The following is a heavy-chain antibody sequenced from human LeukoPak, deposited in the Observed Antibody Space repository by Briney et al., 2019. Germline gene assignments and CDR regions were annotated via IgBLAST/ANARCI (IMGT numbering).Heavy chain of an antibody. CDR2: FSYSGST. Sequence: SETLSLTCTVSGASVSSYYWSRIRQPPGKGPEWIGYFSYSGSTNYNPSLKSRVTISVDTSKNQFSLNLSSVTAADTAVYYCARGPLDSGYTYFDYWGQGALVSVAS. CDR3: ARGPLDSGYTYFDY. V-gene: IGHV4-59*02. CDR1: GASVSSYY. J-gene: IGHJ4*02. D-gene: IGHD5-12*01.